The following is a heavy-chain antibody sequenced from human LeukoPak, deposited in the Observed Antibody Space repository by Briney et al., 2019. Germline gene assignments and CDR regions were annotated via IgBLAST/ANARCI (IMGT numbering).Heavy chain of an antibody. V-gene: IGHV1-69*05. CDR1: GGTFSSYA. CDR3: ARDMGKNVLRFLEWLPHPIDY. D-gene: IGHD3-3*01. Sequence: ASVKVSCKASGGTFSSYAISWVRQAPGQGLEWMGGIIPIFGTANYAQKFQGRVTMTRDMSTSTVYMELSSLRSEDTAVYYCARDMGKNVLRFLEWLPHPIDYWGQGTLVTVSS. CDR2: IIPIFGTA. J-gene: IGHJ4*02.